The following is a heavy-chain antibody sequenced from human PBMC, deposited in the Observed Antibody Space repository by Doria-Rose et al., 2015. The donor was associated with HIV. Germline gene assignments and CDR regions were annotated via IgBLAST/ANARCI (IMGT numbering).Heavy chain of an antibody. CDR3: AKCIWGSSLIDVFDM. CDR2: IWYDGSNK. D-gene: IGHD3-16*01. Sequence: VQLVESGGGVVQPGRSLRLSCAASGFTFSSHGTHRVRQAPGKGLVWVATIWYDGSNKYYADSVKGRFTISRDNSRNTLYLQMNSLRAEDTAVYYCAKCIWGSSLIDVFDMWGQGTMVTVSS. J-gene: IGHJ3*02. CDR1: GFTFSSHG. V-gene: IGHV3-33*06.